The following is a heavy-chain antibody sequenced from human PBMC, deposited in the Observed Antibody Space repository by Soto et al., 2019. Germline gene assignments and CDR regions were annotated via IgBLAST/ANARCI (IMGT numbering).Heavy chain of an antibody. J-gene: IGHJ4*02. Sequence: PXETLSLTCAVYGGSFSGYYWTWIRQPPGKGLEWIGEITHSGSTNYNPSLKSRVTISVDTSKNQFSLNLNSVTAADTAVYYCARSSVRGWSYWGQGTLVTVSS. CDR2: ITHSGST. D-gene: IGHD3-10*02. V-gene: IGHV4-34*01. CDR3: ARSSVRGWSY. CDR1: GGSFSGYY.